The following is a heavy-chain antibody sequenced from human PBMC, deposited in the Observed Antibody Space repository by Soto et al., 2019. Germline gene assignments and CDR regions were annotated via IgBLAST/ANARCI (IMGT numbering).Heavy chain of an antibody. V-gene: IGHV3-23*01. Sequence: GGSLRLSCAASGFTFRIYAMSWVRQAPGEWLEWVATITGTDTSTYYAHNVKGRFTISRDNSRNTLYLQLNSLRAEDTAVYYCAKYQRPKWILTKYFDSWGQGALVTVSS. CDR2: ITGTDTST. CDR1: GFTFRIYA. D-gene: IGHD5-18*01. J-gene: IGHJ4*02. CDR3: AKYQRPKWILTKYFDS.